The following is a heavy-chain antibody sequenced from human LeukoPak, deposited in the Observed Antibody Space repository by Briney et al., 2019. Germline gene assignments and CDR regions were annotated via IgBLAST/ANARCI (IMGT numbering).Heavy chain of an antibody. Sequence: PSQTLSLTCTVSGGSISSGDYYWSWIRQPPGKGLESIGFIYYSGSTYSNPSLKSRVTISVDTSKNQFSLRLSSVTAADTAVYYCARERTANTRFDYWGQGTLVTVSS. CDR2: IYYSGST. CDR1: GGSISSGDYY. J-gene: IGHJ4*02. V-gene: IGHV4-30-4*01. CDR3: ARERTANTRFDY. D-gene: IGHD5-18*01.